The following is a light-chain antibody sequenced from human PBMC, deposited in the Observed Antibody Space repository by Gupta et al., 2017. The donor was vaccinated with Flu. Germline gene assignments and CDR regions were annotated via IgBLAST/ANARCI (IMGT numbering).Light chain of an antibody. V-gene: IGLV3-25*03. CDR3: CSSDASGNCLV. J-gene: IGLJ3*02. Sequence: DYWYQQHPGEDPVMLMYYDAERPSGSPERFSCSTSGTKATFAIIGVQTEDEADDYCCSSDASGNCLVFGGGTKLTVL. CDR2: YDA.